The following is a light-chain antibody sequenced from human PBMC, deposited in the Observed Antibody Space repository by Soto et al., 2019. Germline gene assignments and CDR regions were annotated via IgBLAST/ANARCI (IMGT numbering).Light chain of an antibody. CDR1: SSDVGGYNY. J-gene: IGLJ1*01. Sequence: QSALTQPASVSGSPGQSITISCTGTSSDVGGYNYVSWYQQHPGKAPKLMIYEVSNRPSGVSNRFSGSKSGNTASLTISGLQAEDEADYYFSSYTSSSIDYVFGTATKLTVL. CDR3: SSYTSSSIDYV. CDR2: EVS. V-gene: IGLV2-14*01.